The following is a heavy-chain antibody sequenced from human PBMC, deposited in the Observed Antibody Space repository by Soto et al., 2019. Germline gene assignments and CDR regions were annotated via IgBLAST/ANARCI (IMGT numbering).Heavy chain of an antibody. Sequence: GGSLRLSCAASGFTFSGYTMNWVRQAPGKGLEWVSSISSDSNYIYYAASLKGRFTISRDNAKDSLYLQVNSLRAEDTAVYFCAREGGSTSWYQSDYWGQGT. CDR2: ISSDSNYI. D-gene: IGHD6-13*01. CDR3: AREGGSTSWYQSDY. J-gene: IGHJ4*02. V-gene: IGHV3-21*01. CDR1: GFTFSGYT.